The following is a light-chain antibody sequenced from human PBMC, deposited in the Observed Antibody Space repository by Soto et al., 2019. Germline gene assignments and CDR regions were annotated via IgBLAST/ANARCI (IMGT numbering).Light chain of an antibody. CDR1: QSISSY. CDR2: AAS. J-gene: IGKJ1*01. Sequence: DIQMTQSPSSLSASVGDRVTITCRASQSISSYLSCYQQKPGKAPTLLIYAASSLQSGVPSRFSGSGSGTDFTLTISSLQPEDFATYYCQQSYRTPPWTFGQGTKVEIK. CDR3: QQSYRTPPWT. V-gene: IGKV1-39*01.